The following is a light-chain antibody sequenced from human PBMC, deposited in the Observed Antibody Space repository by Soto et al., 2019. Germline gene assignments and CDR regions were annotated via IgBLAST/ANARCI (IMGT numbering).Light chain of an antibody. Sequence: QSVLTQPPSASGTPGQRVTISCSGGSSNIGTNTVNWYQQFPGTAPKLLIYSNNQRPSGVPDRFSDSKSGTSASLAISGPQSEDEADYYCAAWDDSLNGWVFGGGTKLTVL. CDR1: SSNIGTNT. CDR2: SNN. CDR3: AAWDDSLNGWV. V-gene: IGLV1-44*01. J-gene: IGLJ3*02.